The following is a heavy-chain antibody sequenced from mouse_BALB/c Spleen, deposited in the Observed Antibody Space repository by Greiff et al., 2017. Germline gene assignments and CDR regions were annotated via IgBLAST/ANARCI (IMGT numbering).Heavy chain of an antibody. D-gene: IGHD2-5*01. V-gene: IGHV7-3*02. Sequence: EVNLVESGGGLVQPGGSLRLSCAPSGFTFTDYYMRWVRQPPGKALEWLGCIRNKANGYTTEYSASVKGRFTISRDNSQSILYLQMNTLRAEDSATYYCARDLYSTCGAYWGQGTLVTVSA. J-gene: IGHJ3*01. CDR3: ARDLYSTCGAY. CDR2: IRNKANGYTT. CDR1: GFTFTDYY.